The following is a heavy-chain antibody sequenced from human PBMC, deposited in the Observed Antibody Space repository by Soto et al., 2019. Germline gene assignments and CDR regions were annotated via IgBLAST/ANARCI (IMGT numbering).Heavy chain of an antibody. CDR2: MNPNSGNT. D-gene: IGHD4-17*01. CDR1: GYTFTSYD. Sequence: QVQLVQSGAEVKKPGASVKVSCKASGYTFTSYDINWVRQATGQGLEYLGWMNPNSGNTAYVQKFRGRVTMTWDTSITPASTELSSLRSEDTAVYFCARGIKYGAYSRWFDPWGQGILVTVSS. CDR3: ARGIKYGAYSRWFDP. V-gene: IGHV1-8*01. J-gene: IGHJ5*02.